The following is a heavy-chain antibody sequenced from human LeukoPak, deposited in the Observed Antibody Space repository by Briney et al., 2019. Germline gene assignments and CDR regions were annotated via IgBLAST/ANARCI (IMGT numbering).Heavy chain of an antibody. CDR3: ARDRGIAARRREPFDI. D-gene: IGHD6-6*01. Sequence: GGSLRLSCAASGFTFSSYGMHWVRQAPGKGLEWVAIISFDGRNKYYADSVKGRFTISRDNSKNTLCLQMNSLRAEDTAVYYCARDRGIAARRREPFDIWGQGTMVTVSS. V-gene: IGHV3-30*19. CDR1: GFTFSSYG. CDR2: ISFDGRNK. J-gene: IGHJ3*02.